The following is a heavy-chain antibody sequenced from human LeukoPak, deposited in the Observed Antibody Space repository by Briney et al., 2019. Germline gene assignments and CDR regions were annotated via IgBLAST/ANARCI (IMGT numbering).Heavy chain of an antibody. CDR3: ARTKWNYVYFDY. CDR2: IHYSGRT. D-gene: IGHD1-7*01. J-gene: IGHJ4*02. Sequence: SETLSLTCTVSGGSTSSTYYWSWIRQPPGKGLEWIGYIHYSGRTDYNPSLKSRVTISVDTSKNQFSLKLCSVTAADTAVYYCARTKWNYVYFDYWGQGTLVTVSS. V-gene: IGHV4-59*01. CDR1: GGSTSSTYY.